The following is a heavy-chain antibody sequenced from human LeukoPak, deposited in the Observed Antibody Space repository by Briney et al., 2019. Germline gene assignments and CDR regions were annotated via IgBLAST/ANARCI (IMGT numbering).Heavy chain of an antibody. CDR3: ARVSGSYSQNPFDY. V-gene: IGHV1-18*01. D-gene: IGHD1-26*01. CDR2: ISAYNGNT. J-gene: IGHJ4*02. Sequence: ASVKVSCKASGYTFTSYGISWVRQAPGQGLEWMGWISAYNGNTNYAQKLQGRVTMTTDTSTSTAYMELRSLRSDDTAVYYCARVSGSYSQNPFDYWGQGTLVTVSS. CDR1: GYTFTSYG.